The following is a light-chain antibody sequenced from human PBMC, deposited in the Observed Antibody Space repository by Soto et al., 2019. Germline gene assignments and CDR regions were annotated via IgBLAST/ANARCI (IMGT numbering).Light chain of an antibody. CDR3: QQYNNWPET. CDR1: QDVSSN. J-gene: IGKJ1*01. Sequence: EIMMTQSPATLSVSPGERATLSCRASQDVSSNLAWYQQKPGQAPKLLISGASTRATRIPARFSGSGSGTEFTLTISSLQSEDFAVYYCQQYNNWPETFGQGTKVEIK. V-gene: IGKV3-15*01. CDR2: GAS.